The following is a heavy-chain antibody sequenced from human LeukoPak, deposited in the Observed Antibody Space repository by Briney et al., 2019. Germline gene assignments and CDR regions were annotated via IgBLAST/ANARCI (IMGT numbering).Heavy chain of an antibody. CDR1: GYTFTDYY. V-gene: IGHV1-2*02. J-gene: IGHJ4*02. Sequence: GASVKVSCKASGYTFTDYYIHWVRQAPGQGPEWMGWISPNSGGSNFAQKFQGRVTMTRNTSISTAYMELSRLRSDDTAVYYCARTPRGYCSGGSCQDYWGQGTLVTVSS. CDR2: ISPNSGGS. CDR3: ARTPRGYCSGGSCQDY. D-gene: IGHD2-15*01.